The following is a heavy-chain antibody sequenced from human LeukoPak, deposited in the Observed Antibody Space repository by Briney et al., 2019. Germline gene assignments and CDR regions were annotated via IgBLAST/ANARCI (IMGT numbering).Heavy chain of an antibody. CDR2: INHRGST. V-gene: IGHV4-34*01. CDR3: ASLMTTVTTSGDY. Sequence: SETLSLTCAVYGGSFSGYYWSWIRQPPGKGLEWIGEINHRGSTNYNPSLKSRVTISVDTSKNQFSLKLSSVTAADTAVYYCASLMTTVTTSGDYWGQGTLVTVSS. D-gene: IGHD4-17*01. J-gene: IGHJ4*02. CDR1: GGSFSGYY.